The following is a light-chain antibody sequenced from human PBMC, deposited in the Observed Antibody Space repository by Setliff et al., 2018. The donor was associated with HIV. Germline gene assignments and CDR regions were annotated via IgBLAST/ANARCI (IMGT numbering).Light chain of an antibody. CDR2: DVS. CDR3: SSYTSSSTLVV. J-gene: IGLJ2*01. CDR1: SSDVGGYNY. V-gene: IGLV2-14*03. Sequence: QSVLTQPPSASGSPGQSVTISCTGTSSDVGGYNYVSWHQQHPGKAPKLMIYDVSNRPSGVSNRFSGSKSGNTASLTISGLQAEDEADYYCSSYTSSSTLVVFGGGTKVTVL.